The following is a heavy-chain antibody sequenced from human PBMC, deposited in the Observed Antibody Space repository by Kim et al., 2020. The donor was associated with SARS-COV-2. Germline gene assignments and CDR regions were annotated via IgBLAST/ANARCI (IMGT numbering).Heavy chain of an antibody. Sequence: GGSLRLSCSASGFTFSSYAMHWVRQAPGKGLEYVSAISSNGGSTYYADSVKGRFTISRDNSKNTLYLQMSSLRAEDTAVYYCVKDLNQSIVLRFLEWLSIDAFDIWGQATMVTVSS. D-gene: IGHD3-3*01. CDR3: VKDLNQSIVLRFLEWLSIDAFDI. V-gene: IGHV3-64D*06. CDR1: GFTFSSYA. J-gene: IGHJ3*02. CDR2: ISSNGGST.